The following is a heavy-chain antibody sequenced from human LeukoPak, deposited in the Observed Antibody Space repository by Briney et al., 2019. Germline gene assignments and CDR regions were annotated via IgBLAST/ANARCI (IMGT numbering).Heavy chain of an antibody. Sequence: PSETLSLTCTVSGGSINSYYWSWIRQPPGKGLEWIGYIYYSGSTNYNPSLKSRVTISVDTSKNQFSLKLSSVTAADTAVYYCAREASNGGDAFDIWGQGTMVTVSS. J-gene: IGHJ3*02. CDR2: IYYSGST. D-gene: IGHD3-16*01. V-gene: IGHV4-59*01. CDR3: AREASNGGDAFDI. CDR1: GGSINSYY.